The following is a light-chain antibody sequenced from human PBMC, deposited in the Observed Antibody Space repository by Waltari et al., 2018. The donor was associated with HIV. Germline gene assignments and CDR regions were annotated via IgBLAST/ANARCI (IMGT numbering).Light chain of an antibody. CDR2: RDN. CDR3: APWDYILSGWL. Sequence: QSVLTQPPSASGAPGQRVTISCSGSSAHIGNQFSWYKQLPGTAPKSLIYRDNPRPSGVPDRFSGSRFATSASLDFSGLRSEDEANYICAPWDYILSGWLFGVGTNLPVL. CDR1: SAHIGNQ. J-gene: IGLJ3*02. V-gene: IGLV1-47*01.